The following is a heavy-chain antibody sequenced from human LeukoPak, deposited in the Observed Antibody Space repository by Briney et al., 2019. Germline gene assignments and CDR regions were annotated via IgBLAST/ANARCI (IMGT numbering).Heavy chain of an antibody. CDR2: ISSSGSTI. J-gene: IGHJ4*02. CDR1: GFTFSSYE. Sequence: GGSLSLACAASGFTFSSYEMNWVRQAPGKGLEWVSYISSSGSTIYYADSVKGRFTISRDNAKNSLYLQMNSLRAEDTAVYYCARLIGSGSLGFDYWGQGTLVTVSS. V-gene: IGHV3-48*03. CDR3: ARLIGSGSLGFDY. D-gene: IGHD3-10*01.